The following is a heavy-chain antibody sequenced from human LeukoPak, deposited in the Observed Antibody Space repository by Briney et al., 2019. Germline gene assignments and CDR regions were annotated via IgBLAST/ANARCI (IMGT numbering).Heavy chain of an antibody. V-gene: IGHV3-23*01. J-gene: IGHJ2*01. Sequence: SCKASGFTFSSYAMSWVRQAPGKGLEWVSAISGSGGSTYYADSVKGRFTISRDNSKNTLYLQMNSLRAEDTAVYYCAKDEVQWYFDLWGRGTLVTVSS. CDR2: ISGSGGST. CDR1: GFTFSSYA. CDR3: AKDEVQWYFDL. D-gene: IGHD1-1*01.